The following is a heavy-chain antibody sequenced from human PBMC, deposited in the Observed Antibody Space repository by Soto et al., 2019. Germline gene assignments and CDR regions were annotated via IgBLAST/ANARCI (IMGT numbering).Heavy chain of an antibody. CDR3: ARVGYSYGYVVPTDDY. V-gene: IGHV3-21*01. D-gene: IGHD5-18*01. J-gene: IGHJ4*02. Sequence: EGSLRLSCAASGFTFSSYSMNWVRQAPGKGLEWVSSISSSSSYIYYADSVKGRFTISRDNAKNSLYLQMNSLRAEDTAVYYCARVGYSYGYVVPTDDYWGQGTLVTVSS. CDR1: GFTFSSYS. CDR2: ISSSSSYI.